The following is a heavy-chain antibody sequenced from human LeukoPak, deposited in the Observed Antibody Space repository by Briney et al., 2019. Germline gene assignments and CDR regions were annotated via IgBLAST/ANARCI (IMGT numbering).Heavy chain of an antibody. V-gene: IGHV3-23*01. D-gene: IGHD1-26*01. CDR3: AKDLAGSGSYSFDY. CDR1: GFTFSNYA. J-gene: IGHJ4*02. CDR2: ISGSGGST. Sequence: GGSLRLSCAASGFTFSNYAMNWVRQAPGRGLEWVSAISGSGGSTYYADSVKGRFTISRDNSKNTLYLQMNSLRAEETAVYYCAKDLAGSGSYSFDYWGQGTLVTVSS.